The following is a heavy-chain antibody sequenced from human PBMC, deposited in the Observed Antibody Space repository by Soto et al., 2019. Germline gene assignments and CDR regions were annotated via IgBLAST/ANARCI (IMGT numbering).Heavy chain of an antibody. V-gene: IGHV3-30*18. J-gene: IGHJ5*02. CDR3: EKDIGSSRIFDP. CDR2: ISYDGSNK. D-gene: IGHD3-3*01. Sequence: GGSLRLSCAASGFTFSSYGMHWVRQAPGKGLEWVAVISYDGSNKYYADSVKGRFTISRDNSKNTLYLQMNSLRAEDTAVYYCEKDIGSSRIFDPWGQGTLVTVSS. CDR1: GFTFSSYG.